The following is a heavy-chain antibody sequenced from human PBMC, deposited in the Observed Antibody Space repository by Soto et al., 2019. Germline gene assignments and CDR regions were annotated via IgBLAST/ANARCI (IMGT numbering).Heavy chain of an antibody. D-gene: IGHD3-16*01. CDR2: ISTSSSYI. CDR1: GFTFSSYS. V-gene: IGHV3-21*01. CDR3: ARDLHDYVSFRFDP. Sequence: EVQLVESGGGLVKPGGSLRLSCAASGFTFSSYSMNWVRQAPGKGLEWVSSISTSSSYIYYADSMKCRFTISRDNAKNSLYLQMNSLRAEDTAVYYCARDLHDYVSFRFDPWGQGTLVTVSS. J-gene: IGHJ5*02.